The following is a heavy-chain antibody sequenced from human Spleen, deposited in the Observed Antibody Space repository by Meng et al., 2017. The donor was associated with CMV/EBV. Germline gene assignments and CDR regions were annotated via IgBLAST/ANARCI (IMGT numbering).Heavy chain of an antibody. CDR3: ARGFRYYDSSGYEDWFDP. CDR2: IDPNSGGT. V-gene: IGHV1-2*02. CDR1: YSVNDYQ. J-gene: IGHJ5*02. D-gene: IGHD3-22*01. Sequence: YSVNDYQINWVRQAPGQGLEWMGWIDPNSGGTNYAQKFQDRVIMTSDTSTSTVYMELNRLRSDDTAVYYCARGFRYYDSSGYEDWFDPWGQGTLVTVSS.